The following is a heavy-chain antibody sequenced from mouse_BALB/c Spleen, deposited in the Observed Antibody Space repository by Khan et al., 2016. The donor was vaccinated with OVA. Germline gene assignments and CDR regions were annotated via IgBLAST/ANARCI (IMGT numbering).Heavy chain of an antibody. Sequence: EVQLQQSGAELVKPGASVKLSCTASGFNIEDTYMHWVKQRPEQGPEWIGRIDPANGEIKFDPKFQGKATLTADTSSNTAYLQVSSLTSEDTAVYYSATHYGNPLAYWGQGTRVSVSA. CDR3: ATHYGNPLAY. CDR2: IDPANGEI. D-gene: IGHD2-1*01. CDR1: GFNIEDTY. J-gene: IGHJ3*01. V-gene: IGHV14-3*02.